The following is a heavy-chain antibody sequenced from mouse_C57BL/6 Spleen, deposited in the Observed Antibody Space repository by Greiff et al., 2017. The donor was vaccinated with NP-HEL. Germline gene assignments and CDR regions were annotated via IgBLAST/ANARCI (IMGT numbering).Heavy chain of an antibody. CDR3: ARQGVYGYDA. J-gene: IGHJ3*02. V-gene: IGHV1-69*01. D-gene: IGHD2-2*01. CDR1: GYTFTSYW. CDR2: IDPSDSYT. Sequence: QVHVKQPGAELVMPGASVKLSCKASGYTFTSYWMHWVKQRPGQGLEWIGEIDPSDSYTNYNQKFKGKSTLTVDKSSSTAYMQLSSLTSEDSAVYYCARQGVYGYDAWGQGTLVTVSA.